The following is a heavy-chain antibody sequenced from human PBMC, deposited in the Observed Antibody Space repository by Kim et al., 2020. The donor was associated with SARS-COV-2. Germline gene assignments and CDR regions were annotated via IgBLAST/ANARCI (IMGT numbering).Heavy chain of an antibody. D-gene: IGHD1-26*01. CDR1: GYTFVYHA. J-gene: IGHJ1*01. Sequence: ASVKVSCEASGYTFVYHAINWVRQAPGHGLQWLGWINTRSGNPTYAQGFTGRLAFSVDSSVSTAYLQINGLQTDDTAVYYCARGERALTTLIAHWGQGALVNVAS. CDR3: ARGERALTTLIAH. V-gene: IGHV7-4-1*02. CDR2: INTRSGNP.